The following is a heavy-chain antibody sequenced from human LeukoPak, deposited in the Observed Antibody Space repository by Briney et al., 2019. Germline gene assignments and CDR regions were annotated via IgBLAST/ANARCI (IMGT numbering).Heavy chain of an antibody. Sequence: SVKVSCKASGGTFSSYTISWERQAPGQGLEWMGRIIPILGIANYAQKFQGRVTITADESTSTAYMELSRLRSEDTSVYYCARGEWELLMGFDYWGQGTLVTVSS. D-gene: IGHD1-26*01. CDR3: ARGEWELLMGFDY. CDR1: GGTFSSYT. CDR2: IIPILGIA. J-gene: IGHJ4*02. V-gene: IGHV1-69*02.